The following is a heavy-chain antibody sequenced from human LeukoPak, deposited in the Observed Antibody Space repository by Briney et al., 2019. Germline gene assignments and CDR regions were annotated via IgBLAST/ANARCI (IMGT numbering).Heavy chain of an antibody. CDR1: GFTFSSYA. V-gene: IGHV3-7*01. D-gene: IGHD3-22*01. J-gene: IGHJ5*02. CDR3: ARKLYYYDSSGAGWFDP. Sequence: GGSLRLSGAASGFTFSSYAMSWVRQAPGKGLEWLANINHDGSKEDYVDSVKGRFTISRDNAKNSLYLQMNSLRAEDTAVYRCARKLYYYDSSGAGWFDPWGQGTLVAVSS. CDR2: INHDGSKE.